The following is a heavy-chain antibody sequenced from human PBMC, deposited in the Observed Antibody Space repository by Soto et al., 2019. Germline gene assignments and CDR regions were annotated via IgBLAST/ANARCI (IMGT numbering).Heavy chain of an antibody. V-gene: IGHV5-51*01. CDR1: GYTFTRYW. CDR2: IYPGDSDT. D-gene: IGHD1-1*01. CDR3: ARPQWTAGTDEFDV. J-gene: IGHJ3*01. Sequence: GESLKISCKGFGYTFTRYWIGWVRQMPGKGLDWMGIIYPGDSDTRYSPSFQGQVTISADKSTSTAYLQWSSLKASDTAMYYCARPQWTAGTDEFDVWGQGTMVTVSS.